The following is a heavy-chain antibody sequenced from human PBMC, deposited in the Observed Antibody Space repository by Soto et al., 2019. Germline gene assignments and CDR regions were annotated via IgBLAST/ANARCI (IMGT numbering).Heavy chain of an antibody. J-gene: IGHJ4*02. CDR2: ISYDGSNK. CDR3: AKGGPYDYIWGSYRLLDY. D-gene: IGHD3-16*02. Sequence: QVQLVESGGGVVQPGRSLRLSCAASGFTFSSYGMHWVRQAPGKGLEWVALISYDGSNKYYADSVKGRFTISRDNSKNTLYLQMNSLRAEDTAVYYCAKGGPYDYIWGSYRLLDYWGQGTLVTVSS. CDR1: GFTFSSYG. V-gene: IGHV3-30*18.